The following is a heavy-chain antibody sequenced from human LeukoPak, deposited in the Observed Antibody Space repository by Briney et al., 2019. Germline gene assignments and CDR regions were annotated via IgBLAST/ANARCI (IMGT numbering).Heavy chain of an antibody. CDR3: ARDLVDEYGGNPRDY. CDR1: GGTFSSYA. J-gene: IGHJ4*02. CDR2: FIPIFGTA. V-gene: IGHV1-69*05. D-gene: IGHD4-23*01. Sequence: GASVKVSCKASGGTFSSYAISWVRQAPGQGLEWMGGFIPIFGTANYAQKLQGRVTMTTDTSTSTAYMELRSLRSDDTAVYYCARDLVDEYGGNPRDYWGQGTLVTVSS.